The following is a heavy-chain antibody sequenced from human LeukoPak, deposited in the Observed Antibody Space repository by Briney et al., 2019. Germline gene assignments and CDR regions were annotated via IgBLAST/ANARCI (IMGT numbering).Heavy chain of an antibody. V-gene: IGHV4-59*11. J-gene: IGHJ6*03. D-gene: IGHD3-3*01. CDR2: IYNSGST. CDR3: ARDADDFWSGYYSNYYYYMDV. CDR1: GGSISSHY. Sequence: SETLSLTCTVSGGSISSHYWSWIRQPPGKGLEWIGYIYNSGSTNYNPSLKSRVTISVDTSKNQFSLKLSSVTAADTAVYYCARDADDFWSGYYSNYYYYMDVWGKGTTVTVSS.